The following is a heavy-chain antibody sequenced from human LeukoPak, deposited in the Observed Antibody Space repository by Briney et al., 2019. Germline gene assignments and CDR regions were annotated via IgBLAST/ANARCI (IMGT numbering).Heavy chain of an antibody. CDR2: LRYDGSNK. V-gene: IGHV3-30*02. Sequence: GGSLRLSCAASGFSFSSSWMHWVRQAPGKGLEWVALLRYDGSNKYYADSVRGRFTISRDTSRNTLYLQMISLRTEDTAVYYCAKNGPSPYRYYMDVWGKGTTVTISS. D-gene: IGHD2-8*01. CDR1: GFSFSSSW. CDR3: AKNGPSPYRYYMDV. J-gene: IGHJ6*03.